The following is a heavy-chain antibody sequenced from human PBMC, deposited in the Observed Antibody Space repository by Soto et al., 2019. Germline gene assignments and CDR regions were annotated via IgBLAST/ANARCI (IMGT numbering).Heavy chain of an antibody. CDR3: ANDREDTAITLEY. Sequence: QVQLVESGGGVVQPGRSLRLSCVVSGFTFRSHGMHWVRQAPGKGLVCLAVTSNAGNTRYYADSVKGLFTISRDNSRDTLNLPMTTLRPEDTSVYYCANDREDTAITLEYWGQGTLVTVSS. CDR2: TSNAGNTR. V-gene: IGHV3-30*18. J-gene: IGHJ4*02. CDR1: GFTFRSHG. D-gene: IGHD5-18*01.